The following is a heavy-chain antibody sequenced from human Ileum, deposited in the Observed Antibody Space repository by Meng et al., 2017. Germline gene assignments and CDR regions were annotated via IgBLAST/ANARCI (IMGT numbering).Heavy chain of an antibody. CDR1: GYIFTSYG. CDR2: ISAYNGNT. Sequence: ASVKVSCKASGYIFTSYGISWVRQAPGQGLEWMGWISAYNGNTNYAQKLQGRVTMTTDTSTSTAYMELRSLRSDDTAVYYCARGYSYGGGLYYYYYYGMDVWGQGTTVTVSS. D-gene: IGHD5-18*01. CDR3: ARGYSYGGGLYYYYYYGMDV. V-gene: IGHV1-18*01. J-gene: IGHJ6*02.